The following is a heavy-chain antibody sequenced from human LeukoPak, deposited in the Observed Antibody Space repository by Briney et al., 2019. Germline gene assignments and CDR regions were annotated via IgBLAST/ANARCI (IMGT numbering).Heavy chain of an antibody. CDR1: GYIFTSYG. Sequence: AASVKVSCKASGYIFTSYGITWVRQAPGQGLEWMGRITTFNDRTVLAEKFRGRVNLNTDTTTAYLTLRKLRSDDTAVYYCARSGSSSWSSLLDYWGQGSLVIVSS. J-gene: IGHJ4*02. D-gene: IGHD6-13*01. CDR2: ITTFNDRT. CDR3: ARSGSSSWSSLLDY. V-gene: IGHV1-18*04.